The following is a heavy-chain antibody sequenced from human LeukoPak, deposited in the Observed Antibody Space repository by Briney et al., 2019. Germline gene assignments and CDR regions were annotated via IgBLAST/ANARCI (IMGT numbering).Heavy chain of an antibody. V-gene: IGHV1-2*02. Sequence: GSVNVSCKASGYTFTGYYMHWVRQAPGQGVEWMGWINPNSGGTNYAQKFQGRVTMTRDTSISTAYMELSRLRSDDTAVYYCARGGLNYYDSSGYYSNDAFDIWGQGTMVTVSS. D-gene: IGHD3-22*01. J-gene: IGHJ3*02. CDR1: GYTFTGYY. CDR2: INPNSGGT. CDR3: ARGGLNYYDSSGYYSNDAFDI.